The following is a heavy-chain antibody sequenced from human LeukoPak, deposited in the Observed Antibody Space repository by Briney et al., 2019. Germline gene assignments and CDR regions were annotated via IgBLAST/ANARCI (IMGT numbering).Heavy chain of an antibody. Sequence: GGSLRLSCAASGFTFSSYAMHWVRQAPGKGLEWVAVISYDGSNKYYADSVKGRFTISRDNAKNSLYLQMNSLRAEDTAVYYCARDQWELQSAADYWGQGTLVTVSS. CDR2: ISYDGSNK. CDR1: GFTFSSYA. CDR3: ARDQWELQSAADY. J-gene: IGHJ4*02. D-gene: IGHD1-26*01. V-gene: IGHV3-30-3*01.